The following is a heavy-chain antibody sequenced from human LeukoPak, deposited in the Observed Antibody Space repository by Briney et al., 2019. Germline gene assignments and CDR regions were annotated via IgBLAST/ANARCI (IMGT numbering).Heavy chain of an antibody. D-gene: IGHD4-17*01. CDR3: AMCGTVTTLGFDP. J-gene: IGHJ5*02. V-gene: IGHV1-69*05. Sequence: SVKVSCKASGGTFSSYAISWVRQAPGQGLEWMGGIIPIFGTANYAQKLQGRVTMTTDTSTSTAYMELRSLRSDDTAVYYCAMCGTVTTLGFDPWGQGTLVTVSS. CDR2: IIPIFGTA. CDR1: GGTFSSYA.